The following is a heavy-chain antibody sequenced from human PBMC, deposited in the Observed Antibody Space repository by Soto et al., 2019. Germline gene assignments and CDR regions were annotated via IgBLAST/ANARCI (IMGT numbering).Heavy chain of an antibody. CDR2: INPNSGGT. J-gene: IGHJ6*02. V-gene: IGHV1-2*04. D-gene: IGHD2-21*02. CDR1: GYTFTGYY. Sequence: GASVKVSCKASGYTFTGYYMHWVRQAPGQGLEWMGWINPNSGGTNYAQKFQGWVTMTRDTSISTAYMELSRLGSDDTAVYYCASTYCGGDCYSGEYYYYGMDVWGQGATVTVSS. CDR3: ASTYCGGDCYSGEYYYYGMDV.